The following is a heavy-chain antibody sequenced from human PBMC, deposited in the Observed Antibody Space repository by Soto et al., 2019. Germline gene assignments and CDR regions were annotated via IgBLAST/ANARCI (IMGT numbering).Heavy chain of an antibody. V-gene: IGHV3-53*01. Sequence: GGSLRLSCAASGFTVSSNYMSWVRQAPGKGLEWVSVIYSGGSTYYADSVKGRFTISRDNSKNTLYLQMNSLRAEDTAVYYCARSTTVTTPNAFDIWGQGTMVTVSS. D-gene: IGHD4-4*01. CDR2: IYSGGST. J-gene: IGHJ3*02. CDR3: ARSTTVTTPNAFDI. CDR1: GFTVSSNY.